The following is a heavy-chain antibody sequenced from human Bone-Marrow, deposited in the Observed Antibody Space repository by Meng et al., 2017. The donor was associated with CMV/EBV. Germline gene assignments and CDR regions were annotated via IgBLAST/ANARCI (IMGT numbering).Heavy chain of an antibody. V-gene: IGHV1-8*01. D-gene: IGHD6-13*01. CDR2: MNPNSGIT. J-gene: IGHJ4*02. Sequence: ASVKVSCKTSGYTFTSFDINWVRQATGQGLEWMGWMNPNSGITGYAQKFQGRVTMTRNTSISTAYMELSSLRSEDTAVYYCTRGLGDSSWYDQGDYWDQGTLVTVSS. CDR3: TRGLGDSSWYDQGDY. CDR1: GYTFTSFD.